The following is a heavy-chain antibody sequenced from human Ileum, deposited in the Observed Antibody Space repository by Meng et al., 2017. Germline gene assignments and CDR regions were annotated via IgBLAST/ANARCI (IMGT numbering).Heavy chain of an antibody. CDR1: GDSISSRDW. J-gene: IGHJ4*02. CDR3: VRNEGYSLGD. V-gene: IGHV4-4*02. D-gene: IGHD2-21*01. Sequence: GQLEESGPGLVKPSGTLSLTCVASGDSISSRDWWSWVRQPPGKGLEWIGEISQESGRTNYNPSLKSRVTISLDKSKNQFSLNLNSVTAADTAVYYCVRNEGYSLGDWGQGTLVTVSS. CDR2: ISQESGRT.